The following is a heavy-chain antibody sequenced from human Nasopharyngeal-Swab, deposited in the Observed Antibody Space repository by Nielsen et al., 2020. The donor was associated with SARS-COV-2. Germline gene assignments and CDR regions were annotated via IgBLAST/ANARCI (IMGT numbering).Heavy chain of an antibody. CDR2: ISSSISYI. Sequence: GESLKISCAASGFTFSSYSMNWVRQAPGKGLEWVSSISSSISYIYYADSLKGRFTISRDNAKNSLYLQMNSLRAEGTAVYYCARDQTVTTQYEEYYYYGMDVWGQGTTVTVSS. D-gene: IGHD4-17*01. J-gene: IGHJ6*02. CDR3: ARDQTVTTQYEEYYYYGMDV. CDR1: GFTFSSYS. V-gene: IGHV3-21*04.